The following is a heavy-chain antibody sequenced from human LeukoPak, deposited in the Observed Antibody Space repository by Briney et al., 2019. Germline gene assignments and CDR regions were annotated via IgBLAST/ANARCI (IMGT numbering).Heavy chain of an antibody. CDR3: ARAGAKGGSRPAL. J-gene: IGHJ4*02. Sequence: GGSLRLSCAASGFTFSSYSMNWVRQAPGKGLEWVSSISSSSSYIYYADSVKGRFTISRDNAKNSLYLQMNSLRAEDTAVYYCARAGAKGGSRPALRGQGTLVTVSS. CDR2: ISSSSSYI. CDR1: GFTFSSYS. V-gene: IGHV3-21*01. D-gene: IGHD1-26*01.